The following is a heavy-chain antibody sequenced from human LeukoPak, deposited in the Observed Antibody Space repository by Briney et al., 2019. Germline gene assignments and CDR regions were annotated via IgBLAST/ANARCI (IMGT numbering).Heavy chain of an antibody. V-gene: IGHV3-11*06. CDR1: GFTFSDYY. J-gene: IGHJ3*02. Sequence: GGSLRLSCAASGFTFSDYYMSWIRQAPGKGLEWVSSISSSSSYIYYADSVKGRFTISRDNAKNSLYLQMNSLRAEDTAVYYSARVLHYYYDSSGYNPWVIRPFDIWGQGTMVTVSS. CDR2: ISSSSSYI. D-gene: IGHD3-22*01. CDR3: ARVLHYYYDSSGYNPWVIRPFDI.